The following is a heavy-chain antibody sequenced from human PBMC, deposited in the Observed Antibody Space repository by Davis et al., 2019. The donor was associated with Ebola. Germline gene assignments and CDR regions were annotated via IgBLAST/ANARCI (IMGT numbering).Heavy chain of an antibody. CDR3: AKVELRDY. CDR2: IRYDGSNK. V-gene: IGHV3-30*02. Sequence: GESLKISCAASGFTLSSYWMSWVRQAPGKGLEWVAFIRYDGSNKYYADSVKGRFTISRDNSKNTLYLQMNSLKAEDTAVYYCAKVELRDYWGQGTLVTVSS. J-gene: IGHJ4*02. D-gene: IGHD1-7*01. CDR1: GFTLSSYW.